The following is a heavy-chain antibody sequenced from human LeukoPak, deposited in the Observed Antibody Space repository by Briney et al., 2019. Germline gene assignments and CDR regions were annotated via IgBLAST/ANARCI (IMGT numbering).Heavy chain of an antibody. J-gene: IGHJ4*02. D-gene: IGHD1-26*01. V-gene: IGHV3-30*02. CDR2: IRYDGSNK. CDR1: GFTFSSYG. Sequence: GGSLRLSCAASGFTFSSYGIHWVHQAPGKGLEWVAFIRYDGSNKYYADSVKGRFTISRDNSKNTLYLQMNSLRAEDTAVYYCTKGAREGAYRGFDYWGQGTLVTVSS. CDR3: TKGAREGAYRGFDY.